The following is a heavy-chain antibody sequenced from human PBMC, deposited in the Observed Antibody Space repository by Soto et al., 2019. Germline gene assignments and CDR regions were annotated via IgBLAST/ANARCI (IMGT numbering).Heavy chain of an antibody. J-gene: IGHJ6*02. CDR2: IIPIHGTA. Sequence: QVQLVQSEAEVKKPGSSVKVSCKASGGTFGSYAISWVRQAPGQGIEWMGGIIPIHGTANYAQKFQGRVTIAADESTSTAYMELSSLRSEDTAVYYCARSQGSSTSLEIYYYYYYGMDVWGQGTTVTVSS. D-gene: IGHD2-2*01. V-gene: IGHV1-69*01. CDR3: ARSQGSSTSLEIYYYYYYGMDV. CDR1: GGTFGSYA.